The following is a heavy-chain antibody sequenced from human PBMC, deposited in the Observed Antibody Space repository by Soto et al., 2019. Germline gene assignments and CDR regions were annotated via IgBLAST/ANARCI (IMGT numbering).Heavy chain of an antibody. Sequence: PGGSLRLSCEASGFTFSSHGMHWVRQAPGKGLEWVAVIWFDGRTKHYADSVKGRFTISRDNSKNTLHLEMNSLRVEDTAIYFCARDIIYDSSGLADYWGQGTRVTVSS. CDR3: ARDIIYDSSGLADY. D-gene: IGHD3-22*01. CDR1: GFTFSSHG. CDR2: IWFDGRTK. V-gene: IGHV3-33*01. J-gene: IGHJ4*02.